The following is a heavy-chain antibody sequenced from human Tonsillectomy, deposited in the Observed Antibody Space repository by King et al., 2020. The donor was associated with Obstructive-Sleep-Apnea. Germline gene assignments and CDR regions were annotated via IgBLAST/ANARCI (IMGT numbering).Heavy chain of an antibody. V-gene: IGHV3-53*04. CDR2: IYSGCST. D-gene: IGHD4-17*01. Sequence: VQLVESGGGLVQPGGSLRLSCAASGFTVSSNYMSWVRQAPGKGLEWVSVIYSGCSTSYADSVKGRFTISIHNSKNTLYLQMNSLRAEDTAVYYCARGGDYGDPYWDWGQGTLVTVSS. J-gene: IGHJ4*02. CDR1: GFTVSSNY. CDR3: ARGGDYGDPYWD.